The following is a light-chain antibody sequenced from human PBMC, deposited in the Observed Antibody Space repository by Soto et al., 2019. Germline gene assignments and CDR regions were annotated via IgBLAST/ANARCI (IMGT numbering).Light chain of an antibody. J-gene: IGLJ1*01. CDR2: DVS. CDR3: SSYTSIYV. Sequence: QSVLAQPASVSGSPGQSITISCTGTSSDVGGYNYVSWYQQHPGKAPKLMIYDVSNRPSGVSNRFSGSKSGNTASLTISGLQAEDEADYSGSSYTSIYVFGTGTKVTVL. V-gene: IGLV2-14*01. CDR1: SSDVGGYNY.